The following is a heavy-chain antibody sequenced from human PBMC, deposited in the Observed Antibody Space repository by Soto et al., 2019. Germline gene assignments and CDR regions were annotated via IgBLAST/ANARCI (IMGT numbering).Heavy chain of an antibody. D-gene: IGHD6-13*01. J-gene: IGHJ4*02. Sequence: SETLSLTCTVSGGSISSSSYYWGWIRQPPGKGLEWIGSIYYSGSTYYNPSLKSRVTISVDTSKNQFSLKLSSVTAADTAVYYCARRQIAAAGICDYWGQGTLVTVSS. CDR1: GGSISSSSYY. V-gene: IGHV4-39*01. CDR2: IYYSGST. CDR3: ARRQIAAAGICDY.